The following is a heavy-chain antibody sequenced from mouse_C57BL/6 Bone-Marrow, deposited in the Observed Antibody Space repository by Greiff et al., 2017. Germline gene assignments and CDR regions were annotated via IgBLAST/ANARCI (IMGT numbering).Heavy chain of an antibody. Sequence: VQLQQSGAELARPGASVKLSCKASGYTFTSYGISWVKQRTGQGLEWIGEIYPRSGNTYYNEKFKGKAKLTADKSSSTAYMVLRSLTSEDSAVYFCARTGIYDGYYDYFDYWGQGTTLTV. CDR3: ARTGIYDGYYDYFDY. CDR2: IYPRSGNT. V-gene: IGHV1-81*01. CDR1: GYTFTSYG. D-gene: IGHD2-3*01. J-gene: IGHJ2*01.